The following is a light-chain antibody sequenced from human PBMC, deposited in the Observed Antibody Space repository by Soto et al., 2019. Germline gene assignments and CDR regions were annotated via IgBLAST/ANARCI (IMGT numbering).Light chain of an antibody. CDR1: QSVNRN. Sequence: EIVLTQSPATLSVSPGGRATLSCRASQSVNRNLAWYQQKPGQAPRPLIYGASTRATGTPARFSASGSGTEFTLTISSLQSEDFAVHYCQQDDTWPRTFGQGTKV. V-gene: IGKV3D-15*01. J-gene: IGKJ1*01. CDR3: QQDDTWPRT. CDR2: GAS.